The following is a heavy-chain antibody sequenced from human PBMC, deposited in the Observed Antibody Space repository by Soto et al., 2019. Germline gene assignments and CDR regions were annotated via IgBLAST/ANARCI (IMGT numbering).Heavy chain of an antibody. CDR3: ATGLLRFLEWFPDY. Sequence: ASVKVSCKVSGYTLTELSMHWVRQAPGEGLEWMGGFDPEDGETIYAQKFQGRVTMTEDTSTDTAYMELSSLRSEDTAVYYCATGLLRFLEWFPDYWGQGTLVTVSS. V-gene: IGHV1-24*01. J-gene: IGHJ4*02. D-gene: IGHD3-3*01. CDR2: FDPEDGET. CDR1: GYTLTELS.